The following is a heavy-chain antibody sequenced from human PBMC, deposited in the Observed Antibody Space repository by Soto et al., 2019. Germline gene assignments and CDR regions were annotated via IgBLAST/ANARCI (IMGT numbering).Heavy chain of an antibody. J-gene: IGHJ6*02. Sequence: PGGSLRLSCAASGFTFSSYAMHWVRQAPSKGLEWVAVISYDGSNKYYADSVKGRFTISRDNSKNTLYLQMNSLRGEDTAVYYCARYAEGWNYDYYYYGMDVWGQGTMVTVSS. CDR2: ISYDGSNK. CDR1: GFTFSSYA. D-gene: IGHD1-7*01. CDR3: ARYAEGWNYDYYYYGMDV. V-gene: IGHV3-30-3*01.